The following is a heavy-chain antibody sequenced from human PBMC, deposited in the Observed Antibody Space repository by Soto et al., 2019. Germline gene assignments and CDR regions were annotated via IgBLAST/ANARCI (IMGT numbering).Heavy chain of an antibody. CDR2: IYYSGST. V-gene: IGHV4-39*01. J-gene: IGHJ3*02. Sequence: PSETLSLTCTVSGGSISSSSYYWGWIRQPPGKGLEWIGSIYYSGSTYYNPPLKSRVTISVDTSKNQFSLKLSSVTAADTAVYYCARYGSTAFDIWGQGTMVTVSS. D-gene: IGHD3-10*01. CDR1: GGSISSSSYY. CDR3: ARYGSTAFDI.